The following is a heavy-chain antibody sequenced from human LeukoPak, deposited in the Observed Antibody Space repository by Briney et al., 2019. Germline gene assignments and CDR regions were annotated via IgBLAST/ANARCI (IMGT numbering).Heavy chain of an antibody. Sequence: ASVKVSCKASGYTFTSYAISWVRQAPGQGLEWMGRIIRILGIANYAQKFQGRVTITADKSTSTAYMELSSLRSEDTAVYYCARAPIPFYYDSSAYYSDYWGQGTLVTVSS. D-gene: IGHD3-22*01. V-gene: IGHV1-69*04. CDR3: ARAPIPFYYDSSAYYSDY. CDR2: IIRILGIA. CDR1: GYTFTSYA. J-gene: IGHJ4*02.